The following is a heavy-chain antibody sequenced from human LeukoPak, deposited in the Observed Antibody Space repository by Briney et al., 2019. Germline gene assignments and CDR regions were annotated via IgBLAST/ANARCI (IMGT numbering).Heavy chain of an antibody. CDR2: INHSGST. CDR1: GGSFSGYY. J-gene: IGHJ6*02. CDR3: ARALHCSGGSCYRPVSYGMDV. V-gene: IGHV4-34*01. D-gene: IGHD2-15*01. Sequence: SETLSLTCAAYGGSFSGYYWSWIRQPPGKGLEWIGEINHSGSTNYNPSLKSRVTISVDTSKNQFSLKLSSVTAADTAVYYCARALHCSGGSCYRPVSYGMDVWGQGTTVTVSS.